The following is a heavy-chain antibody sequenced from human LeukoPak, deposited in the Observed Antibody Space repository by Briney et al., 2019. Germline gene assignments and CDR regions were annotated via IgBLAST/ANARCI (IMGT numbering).Heavy chain of an antibody. D-gene: IGHD4-23*01. J-gene: IGHJ5*02. CDR2: IDPSDSYT. CDR1: GYSFTTYW. Sequence: GESLKISCKASGYSFTTYWISWVRQMPGKGLEWMGRIDPSDSYTNYSPSFQGHVTISADKSISTAYLQWSSLKASDTAMYYCARRSTLGNWFDPWGQGTLVTVSS. CDR3: ARRSTLGNWFDP. V-gene: IGHV5-10-1*01.